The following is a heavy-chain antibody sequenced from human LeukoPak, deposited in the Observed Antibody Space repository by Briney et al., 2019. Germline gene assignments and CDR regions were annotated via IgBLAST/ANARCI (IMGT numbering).Heavy chain of an antibody. CDR3: ARAEDSSGWYFLY. V-gene: IGHV3-30-3*01. D-gene: IGHD6-19*01. CDR1: GFTFSSYA. CDR2: ISYDGSNK. J-gene: IGHJ1*01. Sequence: GGSLRLSCAASGFTFSSYAMHWVRQAPGRGLEWVAVISYDGSNKYYADSVKGRFTISRDNSKNTLYLQMNSLRAEDTAVYYCARAEDSSGWYFLYWGQGTLVTVSS.